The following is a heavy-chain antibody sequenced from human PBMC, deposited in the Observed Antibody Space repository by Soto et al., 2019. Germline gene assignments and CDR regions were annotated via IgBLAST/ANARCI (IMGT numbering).Heavy chain of an antibody. CDR2: IYYSGST. Sequence: SETLSLTCTVSGGSISSGGYYWSWIRQHPGKGLEWIGYIYYSGSTYYNPSLKSRVTISVDTSKNQFSLKLSSVTAAATAVYYCARDRGDDYSNNNWCDPWGQGTRVTVSP. CDR3: ARDRGDDYSNNNWCDP. J-gene: IGHJ5*02. V-gene: IGHV4-31*03. D-gene: IGHD4-4*01. CDR1: GGSISSGGYY.